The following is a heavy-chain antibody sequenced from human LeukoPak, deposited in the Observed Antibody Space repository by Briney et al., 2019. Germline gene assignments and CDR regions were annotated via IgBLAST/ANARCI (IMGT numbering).Heavy chain of an antibody. CDR1: GGPLNGYY. CDR2: INHSGST. V-gene: IGHV4-34*01. D-gene: IGHD3-16*01. CDR3: ARWGAFEI. Sequence: TSETLSLNCAVYGGPLNGYYWSWIPPPPGEGLEWIGEINHSGSTNYNPSLKSRVTISVDTSKNQISLKLTSVTAADTAVYYCARWGAFEIWGQGTMVTVSS. J-gene: IGHJ3*02.